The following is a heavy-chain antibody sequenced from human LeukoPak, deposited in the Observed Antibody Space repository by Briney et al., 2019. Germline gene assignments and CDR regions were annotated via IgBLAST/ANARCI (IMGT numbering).Heavy chain of an antibody. CDR3: ARVRGSSGSYEYYHYMDV. J-gene: IGHJ6*03. Sequence: SETLSLPCTVSGGSISSYYWSWIRQPPGKGLEWTGYIYYSGSTNYNPSLKSRVTMSVDTSKKQFSLKLSSVTAADTAVYYCARVRGSSGSYEYYHYMDVWGKGTTVTISS. CDR1: GGSISSYY. CDR2: IYYSGST. D-gene: IGHD1-26*01. V-gene: IGHV4-59*12.